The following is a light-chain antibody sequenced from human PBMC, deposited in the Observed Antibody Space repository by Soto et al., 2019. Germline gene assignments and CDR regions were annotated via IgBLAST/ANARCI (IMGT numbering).Light chain of an antibody. V-gene: IGKV4-1*01. CDR1: QSVIHTSNNKSY. CDR3: QQYYSTPRT. CDR2: WAS. Sequence: DIVMTQSPDFLAVSLGERATINCKSSQSVIHTSNNKSYLAWYQQKAGQPPELLLYWASARDSGVPDRFSGSGSGTDFTLTISSLQAEDVAVYYCQQYYSTPRTFGQGTKVDIK. J-gene: IGKJ2*01.